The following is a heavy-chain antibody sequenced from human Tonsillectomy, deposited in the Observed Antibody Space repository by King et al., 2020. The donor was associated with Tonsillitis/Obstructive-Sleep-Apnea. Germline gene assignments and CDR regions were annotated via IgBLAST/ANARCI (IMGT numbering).Heavy chain of an antibody. V-gene: IGHV1-18*01. CDR3: ARGPRYCSSTSCYKDYYYYMDV. CDR1: GYTFSSYG. J-gene: IGHJ6*03. CDR2: ISVYKDNT. D-gene: IGHD2-2*02. Sequence: QLVQSGAEVKKPGASVKVSCKASGYTFSSYGIIWVRQAPGQGLEWMGWISVYKDNTNYAQKFQGRVTMTTDTSTCTAYMELRSLRSDDTALYYCARGPRYCSSTSCYKDYYYYMDVWGKGTTVTVSS.